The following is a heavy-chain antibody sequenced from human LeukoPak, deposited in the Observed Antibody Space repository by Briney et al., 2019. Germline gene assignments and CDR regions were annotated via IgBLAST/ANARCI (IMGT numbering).Heavy chain of an antibody. CDR3: ARVPDDSSGYHDY. J-gene: IGHJ4*02. CDR2: IYYSGST. V-gene: IGHV4-30-4*08. Sequence: SETLSLTSTVSGGSISSGDYYWSWIRQPPGKGLEWIVYIYYSGSTYYNPSLKSRVTISVDTSKNQFSLKLSSVTAADTAVYYCARVPDDSSGYHDYWGQGTLVTVSS. CDR1: GGSISSGDYY. D-gene: IGHD3-22*01.